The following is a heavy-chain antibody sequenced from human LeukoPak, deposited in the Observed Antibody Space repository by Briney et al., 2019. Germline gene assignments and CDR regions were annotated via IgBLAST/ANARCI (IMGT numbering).Heavy chain of an antibody. CDR1: GGTFSSYA. D-gene: IGHD2-2*01. Sequence: SVKVSCKASGGTFSSYAISWVRQAPGQGLEWMGGIIPIFGTANYAQKFQGRVTITADKSTSTVYMELSSLRSEDTAVYYCARASTPYAPAFYGMDVWGKGTTVTVSS. CDR2: IIPIFGTA. CDR3: ARASTPYAPAFYGMDV. J-gene: IGHJ6*04. V-gene: IGHV1-69*06.